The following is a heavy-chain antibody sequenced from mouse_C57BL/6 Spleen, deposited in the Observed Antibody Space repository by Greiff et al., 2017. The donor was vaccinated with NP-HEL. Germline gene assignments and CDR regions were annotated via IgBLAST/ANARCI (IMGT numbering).Heavy chain of an antibody. D-gene: IGHD4-1*02. CDR2: IYPGSGNT. CDR3: TPTGTEGMDY. Sequence: VQLQESGAELVRPGASEKLSCKASGYTFTDYYINWVKQRPGQGLEWIARIYPGSGNTYYNEKFKGKATLTAEKSSSTAYMQLSSLTSEDSAVYFCTPTGTEGMDYWGQGTSVTVSS. CDR1: GYTFTDYY. V-gene: IGHV1-76*01. J-gene: IGHJ4*01.